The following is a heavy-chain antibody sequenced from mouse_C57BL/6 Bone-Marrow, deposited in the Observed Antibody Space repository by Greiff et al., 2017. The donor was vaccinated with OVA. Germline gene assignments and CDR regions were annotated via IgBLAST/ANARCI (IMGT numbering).Heavy chain of an antibody. Sequence: VQLQQPGAELVKPGASVKLSCKASGYTFTSYWMQWVKQRPGQGLEWIGEIDPSGSYTYYPQKFKGKATLTVDTSASTAYMQLSSLTYEDSAVYYCARSEFAYWGQGTLVTVSA. CDR3: ARSEFAY. J-gene: IGHJ3*01. CDR2: IDPSGSYT. CDR1: GYTFTSYW. V-gene: IGHV1-50*01.